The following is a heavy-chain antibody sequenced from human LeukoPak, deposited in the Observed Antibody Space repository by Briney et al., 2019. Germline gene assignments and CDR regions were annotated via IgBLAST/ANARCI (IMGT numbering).Heavy chain of an antibody. V-gene: IGHV3-9*01. CDR1: GFMFNDYA. Sequence: GGSLRLSCAPSGFMFNDYALHWVRQAPGKGLEWVSSISWNSGNMYYVDSVKGRFTISRDNAKNSLSLQMNSLKPEDAALYYCAKGPGLGAGKRYLDLWGRGTLVIVSS. CDR2: ISWNSGNM. CDR3: AKGPGLGAGKRYLDL. J-gene: IGHJ2*01. D-gene: IGHD6-13*01.